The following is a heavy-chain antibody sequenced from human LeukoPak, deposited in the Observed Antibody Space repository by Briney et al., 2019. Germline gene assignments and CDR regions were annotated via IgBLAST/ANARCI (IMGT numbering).Heavy chain of an antibody. Sequence: ASVKVSCKASGYTFTSYDINWVRQATGQGLEWMGWMNPNSGNTGYAQKFQGRVTITRNTSISTAYMELSSLRSEDTAVYYCARDLGRKGPIAANFDYWGQGTLVTVSS. CDR3: ARDLGRKGPIAANFDY. J-gene: IGHJ4*02. CDR2: MNPNSGNT. CDR1: GYTFTSYD. V-gene: IGHV1-8*03. D-gene: IGHD6-13*01.